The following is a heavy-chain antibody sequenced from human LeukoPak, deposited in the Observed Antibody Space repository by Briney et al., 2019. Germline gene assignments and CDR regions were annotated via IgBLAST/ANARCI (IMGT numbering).Heavy chain of an antibody. CDR2: IYYSGST. CDR3: ARVVYRGENWFDP. Sequence: PSETLSLTCTVSGGSISSYYWSGIRQPPGKGLDGIGYIYYSGSTNYNPSLKSRATISVDTSKNQCSLKLNSVTAADTAVYYCARVVYRGENWFDPWGQGTLVTVSS. V-gene: IGHV4-59*01. D-gene: IGHD3-10*01. J-gene: IGHJ5*02. CDR1: GGSISSYY.